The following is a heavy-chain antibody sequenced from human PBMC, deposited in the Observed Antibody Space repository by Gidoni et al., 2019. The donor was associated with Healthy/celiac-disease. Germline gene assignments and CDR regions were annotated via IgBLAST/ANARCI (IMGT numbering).Heavy chain of an antibody. V-gene: IGHV3-30*03. Sequence: QVQLVESGGGVVQPGRSLRLSCAASGFTFSSYGMPWVRQAPGKGLEWVAVISYDGSNKYYADSVKGRFTISRDNSKNTLYLQMNSLRAEDTAVYYCARVGYYDFWSGYFSSDYYYGMDVWGQGTTVTVSS. CDR3: ARVGYYDFWSGYFSSDYYYGMDV. J-gene: IGHJ6*02. D-gene: IGHD3-3*01. CDR1: GFTFSSYG. CDR2: ISYDGSNK.